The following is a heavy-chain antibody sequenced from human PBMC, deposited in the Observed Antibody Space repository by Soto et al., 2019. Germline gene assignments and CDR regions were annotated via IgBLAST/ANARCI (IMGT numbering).Heavy chain of an antibody. CDR2: IYYSGNT. CDR3: ARAGGSIRTWRWFDP. V-gene: IGHV4-59*01. D-gene: IGHD3-10*01. CDR1: GGSITSYY. J-gene: IGHJ5*02. Sequence: SETLSLTCTVSGGSITSYYWSWIRQPPGKELEWLGYIYYSGNTNYNPSLKSRVTISADTSKNQFSLKLRSVTTADTAVYYCARAGGSIRTWRWFDPWGQGTLVTVYS.